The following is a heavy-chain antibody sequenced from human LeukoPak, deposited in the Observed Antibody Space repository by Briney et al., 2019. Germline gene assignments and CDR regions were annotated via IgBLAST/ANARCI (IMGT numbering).Heavy chain of an antibody. D-gene: IGHD3-3*01. V-gene: IGHV4-30-4*01. CDR2: IYHSGDT. J-gene: IGHJ5*02. Sequence: KPSETLSLTCTVSGGSISSGEYCWSWIRQPPGKGLEWIGYIYHSGDTYYNRPLKNRITISKDTSKNQFSLRLSSVTAADTAVYYCARGDYNDFPYWFDPWGQGTLVTVSS. CDR3: ARGDYNDFPYWFDP. CDR1: GGSISSGEYC.